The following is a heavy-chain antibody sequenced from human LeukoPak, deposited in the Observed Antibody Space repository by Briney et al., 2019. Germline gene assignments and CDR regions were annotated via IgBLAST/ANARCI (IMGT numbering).Heavy chain of an antibody. CDR2: IIPIFGTA. CDR3: GRELGRQWLVD. Sequence: SVKVSCKASGGTSSSYAISWVRQAPGQGLEWMGRIIPIFGTANYAQKFQGRVTITTDESTSTAYMELSSLRSEDTAVYYCGRELGRQWLVDWGQGTLVTVSS. V-gene: IGHV1-69*05. D-gene: IGHD6-19*01. J-gene: IGHJ4*02. CDR1: GGTSSSYA.